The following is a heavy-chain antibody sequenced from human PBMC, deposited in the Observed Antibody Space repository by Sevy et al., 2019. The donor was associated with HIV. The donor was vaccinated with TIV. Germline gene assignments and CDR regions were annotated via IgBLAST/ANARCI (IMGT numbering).Heavy chain of an antibody. CDR2: IWHDGSNR. CDR3: ATDQYYYDSSGYYYAQYYFDY. J-gene: IGHJ4*02. Sequence: GGSLGLSCAASGFTFSNYGMHWVRQAPGKGLEWVAVIWHDGSNRYYSDSVKGRFTISRDNSKNTLYLQMNSLRAEDTAVYYCATDQYYYDSSGYYYAQYYFDYWGQGTLVTVSS. D-gene: IGHD3-22*01. V-gene: IGHV3-33*01. CDR1: GFTFSNYG.